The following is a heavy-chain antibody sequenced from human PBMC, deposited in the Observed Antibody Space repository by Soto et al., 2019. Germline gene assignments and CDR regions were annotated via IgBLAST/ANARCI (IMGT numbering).Heavy chain of an antibody. CDR3: ARDSSGWSVDH. CDR2: INPSDGTT. CDR1: GYTFTSKS. V-gene: IGHV1-46*01. J-gene: IGHJ4*02. D-gene: IGHD6-19*01. Sequence: ASVKVSCKASGYTFTSKSMHWVRQAPGQGPEWMGIINPSDGTTRYAQKFKGRLTMAKDTSTGTVYMELSSLRFEDTAVYHCARDSSGWSVDHWGQGTLVTVSS.